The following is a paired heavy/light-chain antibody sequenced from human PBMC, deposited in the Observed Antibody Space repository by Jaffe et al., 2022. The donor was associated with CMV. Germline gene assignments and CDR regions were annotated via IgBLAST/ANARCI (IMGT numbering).Heavy chain of an antibody. D-gene: IGHD2-2*01. Sequence: EVQLVESGGGLVKPGGSLKLSCAASGFTFSTYSMNWVRQAPGKGLEWVSSITSSSSYIYYVDSVKGRFTISRDNAKNSLYLQMNSLRAEDTAVYYCAKRSSNHCSSSSCYEVGMDVWGQGTTVTVSS. CDR2: ITSSSSYI. CDR1: GFTFSTYS. J-gene: IGHJ6*02. V-gene: IGHV3-21*01. CDR3: AKRSSNHCSSSSCYEVGMDV.
Light chain of an antibody. J-gene: IGLJ1*01. CDR2: EVS. CDR3: SSYAGSNNFEV. V-gene: IGLV2-8*01. CDR1: SSDVGGYNY. Sequence: QSALTQPPSASGSPGQSVTISCTGTSSDVGGYNYVSWYQQHPGKAPKLMMYEVSKRPSGVPDRFSGSKSGNAASLTVSGLQAEDEADYYCSSYAGSNNFEVFGTGTKVTVL.